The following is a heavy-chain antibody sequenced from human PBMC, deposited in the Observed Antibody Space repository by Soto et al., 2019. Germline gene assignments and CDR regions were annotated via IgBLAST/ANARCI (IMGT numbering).Heavy chain of an antibody. Sequence: ASVKVSCKASGDTFSSHGISWVRQAPGQGLEWMGGIIAMFRTANYAQKFQGRVTITADESTSTAYMELSSLRSEDTAVYYCARNYYGSGSYNYYYYGMDVWGQGTTVTVSS. D-gene: IGHD3-10*01. CDR1: GDTFSSHG. J-gene: IGHJ6*02. CDR2: IIAMFRTA. V-gene: IGHV1-69*13. CDR3: ARNYYGSGSYNYYYYGMDV.